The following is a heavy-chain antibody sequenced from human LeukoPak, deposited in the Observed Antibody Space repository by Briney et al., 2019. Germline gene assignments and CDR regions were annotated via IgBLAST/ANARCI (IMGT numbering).Heavy chain of an antibody. CDR3: ARASY. CDR2: ISYDGSNK. Sequence: PGGSLRLSCAASGFTVSSNYMSWVRQAPGKGLEWVAVISYDGSNKYYADSVKGRFTISRDNSKSTLYLQMNSLRAEDTAVYYCARASYWGQGTLVTVSS. V-gene: IGHV3-30-3*01. J-gene: IGHJ4*02. CDR1: GFTVSSNY.